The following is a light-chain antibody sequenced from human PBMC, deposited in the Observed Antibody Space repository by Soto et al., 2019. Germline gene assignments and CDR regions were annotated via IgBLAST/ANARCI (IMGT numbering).Light chain of an antibody. CDR1: SSNIGSNT. J-gene: IGLJ3*02. CDR2: SNN. CDR3: AAWDDSLNGPV. Sequence: QSVLTQPPSASGTPGQRVTISCSGSSSNIGSNTVNWYQQLPGTAPKLLIYSNNQRPSGVPDRFSGSKSGTSASLAISGLXXXXXXXXXXAAWDDSLNGPVFGGGTKLTV. V-gene: IGLV1-44*01.